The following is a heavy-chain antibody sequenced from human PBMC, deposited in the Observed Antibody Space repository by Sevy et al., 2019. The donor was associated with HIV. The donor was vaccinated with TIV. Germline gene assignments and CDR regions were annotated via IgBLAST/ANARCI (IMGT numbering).Heavy chain of an antibody. Sequence: SETLSLTCAVSGGSISSYHWSWIRQPPEKGLEWIGQVYSSGSTNYNPSLKSRLTISLDTSKTQFSLKLTSVTAADTAVYYCARLYSSGAFFTFDYWGQGILVTVPS. CDR1: GGSISSYH. V-gene: IGHV4-59*01. CDR3: ARLYSSGAFFTFDY. CDR2: VYSSGST. J-gene: IGHJ4*02. D-gene: IGHD3-10*01.